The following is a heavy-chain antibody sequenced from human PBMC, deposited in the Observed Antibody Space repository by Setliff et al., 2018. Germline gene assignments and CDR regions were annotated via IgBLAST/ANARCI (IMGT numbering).Heavy chain of an antibody. CDR2: ISSSGGTI. V-gene: IGHV3-48*01. CDR1: GFTFSSYS. D-gene: IGHD4-4*01. CDR3: ARSTETFSGEDFYFFYYMDV. Sequence: GGSLRLSCAASGFTFSSYSMNWVRQAPGKGLEWLSYISSSGGTIHYADSVRGRFTISRDSSRNTVDLQMSSLRPEDTALYYCARSTETFSGEDFYFFYYMDVWGKGTTVTAP. J-gene: IGHJ6*03.